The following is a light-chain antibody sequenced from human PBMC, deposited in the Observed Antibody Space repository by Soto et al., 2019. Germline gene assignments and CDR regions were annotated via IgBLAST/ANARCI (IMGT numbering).Light chain of an antibody. Sequence: DIQLTQSPSTLSASVGDRVNITCRASQGISSWLAWYQLKPGKAPKPLIYDASHLESGVPSRFSGSGSWTEFTLTISSLQPDDFATYYCQHYYTDSRAFGQGTKVEI. J-gene: IGKJ1*01. CDR1: QGISSW. V-gene: IGKV1-5*01. CDR3: QHYYTDSRA. CDR2: DAS.